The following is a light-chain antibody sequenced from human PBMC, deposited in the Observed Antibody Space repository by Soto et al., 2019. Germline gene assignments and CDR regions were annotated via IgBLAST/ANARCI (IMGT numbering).Light chain of an antibody. CDR2: DTS. CDR3: QQRNSWPPTFT. CDR1: QSVGSF. V-gene: IGKV3-11*01. J-gene: IGKJ5*01. Sequence: IVLTQSPATLSLSPGEGATLACRASQSVGSFLAWYQQKPGQAPRLLIYDTSIRATGIPARFSGSGSGTDFTLTISSLEPEDFAVYYCQQRNSWPPTFTSGQGTRLEI.